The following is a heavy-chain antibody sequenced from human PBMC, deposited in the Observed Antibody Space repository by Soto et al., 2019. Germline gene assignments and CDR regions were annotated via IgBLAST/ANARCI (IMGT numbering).Heavy chain of an antibody. D-gene: IGHD5-18*01. Sequence: QVQLVESGGGVVQPGRSLRLSCAASGFTFSSYAMHWVRQAPGKGLEWVAVISYDGSNKYYADSVKGRFTIARDNSKNTLYLRMNSLRAEDTAVYYCARGRSYGGAEMGYWGQGTLVTVSS. CDR3: ARGRSYGGAEMGY. CDR2: ISYDGSNK. CDR1: GFTFSSYA. J-gene: IGHJ4*02. V-gene: IGHV3-30-3*01.